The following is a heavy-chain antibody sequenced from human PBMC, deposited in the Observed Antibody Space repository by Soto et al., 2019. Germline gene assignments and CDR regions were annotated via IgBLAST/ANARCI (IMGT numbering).Heavy chain of an antibody. D-gene: IGHD6-19*01. CDR3: ARRYSSGWFLDY. J-gene: IGHJ4*02. CDR1: GDSISSYY. CDR2: IYYSGST. V-gene: IGHV4-59*08. Sequence: SETLSLTCTVSGDSISSYYWNWIRQSPGKGLEWIGYIYYSGSTNYNPSLKSRVTISVDTSKNQFSLKLSSVTAADTAVCYCARRYSSGWFLDYWGQGTLVTVSS.